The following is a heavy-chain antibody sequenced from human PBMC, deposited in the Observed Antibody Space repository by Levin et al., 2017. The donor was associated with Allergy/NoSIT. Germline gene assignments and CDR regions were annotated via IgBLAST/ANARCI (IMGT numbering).Heavy chain of an antibody. J-gene: IGHJ4*02. CDR3: AKDYPRSGWAFDC. V-gene: IGHV3-23*01. CDR2: ISGGRT. CDR1: GFTFSTYA. D-gene: IGHD6-19*01. Sequence: SCAASGFTFSTYAMTWIRQAPGRGLEWVSAISGGRTYYADSVKGRFTISRDNSKNTLYLQMNSLRAEDTAVYYCAKDYPRSGWAFDCWGQGTLVTVSS.